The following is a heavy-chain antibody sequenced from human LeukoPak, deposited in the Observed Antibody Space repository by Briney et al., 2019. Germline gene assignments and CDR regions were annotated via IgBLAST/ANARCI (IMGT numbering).Heavy chain of an antibody. Sequence: GGSLRLSCAASGFTFSSYAMSWVRQAPGKGLEWVSAISGSGGSTYYADSVKGRFTISRDNSKNTLYLQMNSLRAEDTAVYYCAKLFRYYYDSSGPRGIDYWGQGTLVAVSS. V-gene: IGHV3-23*01. CDR1: GFTFSSYA. J-gene: IGHJ4*02. CDR2: ISGSGGST. D-gene: IGHD3-22*01. CDR3: AKLFRYYYDSSGPRGIDY.